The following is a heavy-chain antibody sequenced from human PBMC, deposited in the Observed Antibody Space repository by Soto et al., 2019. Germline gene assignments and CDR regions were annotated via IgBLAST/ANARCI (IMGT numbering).Heavy chain of an antibody. D-gene: IGHD6-13*01. CDR2: ISAYNGNT. CDR3: ASSSGNTSSWYDX. J-gene: IGHJ5*01. V-gene: IGHV1-18*04. CDR1: GYTFTSYG. Sequence: VSVKVSCKASGYTFTSYGISWVRQAPGQGLEWMGWISAYNGNTNYAQKLQGRVTMTTETSTSTAYMELRSLRSDDTAVYYCASSSGNTSSWYDXWGQGTLVTVSX.